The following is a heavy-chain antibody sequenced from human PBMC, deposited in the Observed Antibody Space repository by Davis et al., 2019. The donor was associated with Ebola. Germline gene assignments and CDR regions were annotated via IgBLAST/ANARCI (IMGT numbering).Heavy chain of an antibody. CDR1: GFTFSSYA. CDR3: AKPDLYGSRFDY. Sequence: GGSLRLSCAASGFTFSSYAMSWVRQAPGKGLEWVSAISGSGGSTYYADSAKGRFTISRDNSKNTLYLQMNSLRAEDTAVYYCAKPDLYGSRFDYWGQGTLVTVSS. J-gene: IGHJ4*02. CDR2: ISGSGGST. D-gene: IGHD3-10*01. V-gene: IGHV3-23*01.